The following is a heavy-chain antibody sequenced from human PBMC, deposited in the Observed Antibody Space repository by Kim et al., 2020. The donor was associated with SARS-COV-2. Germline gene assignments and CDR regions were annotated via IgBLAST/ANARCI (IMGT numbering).Heavy chain of an antibody. J-gene: IGHJ6*02. Sequence: SETLSLTCTVSDGSVNSGSYYWSWIRQPPGKGLEWIGYIYYSGTTKYNPSLKSRITISVDTSRNQFSLKLSSVTAADTAVYYCARASVVGAYYGVDVWG. CDR2: IYYSGTT. D-gene: IGHD2-15*01. V-gene: IGHV4-61*01. CDR1: DGSVNSGSYY. CDR3: ARASVVGAYYGVDV.